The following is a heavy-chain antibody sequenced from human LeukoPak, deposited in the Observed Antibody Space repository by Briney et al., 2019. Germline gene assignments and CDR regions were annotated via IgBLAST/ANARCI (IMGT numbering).Heavy chain of an antibody. Sequence: PGRSLRLSCAASGFTFSSYGMHWVRQAPGKGLEWVAVISYDGSNKYYADSVKGRFTISRDNAKNSLYLEMNSLRAEDTAVYYCARDLAHYYGMDVWGQGTTVTVSS. D-gene: IGHD3-16*01. V-gene: IGHV3-30*03. CDR3: ARDLAHYYGMDV. CDR2: ISYDGSNK. CDR1: GFTFSSYG. J-gene: IGHJ6*02.